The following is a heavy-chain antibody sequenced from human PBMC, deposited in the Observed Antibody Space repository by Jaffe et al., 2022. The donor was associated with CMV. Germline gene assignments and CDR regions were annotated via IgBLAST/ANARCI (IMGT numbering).Heavy chain of an antibody. CDR1: GFTFGDHY. V-gene: IGHV3-11*06. J-gene: IGHJ3*02. D-gene: IGHD3-10*01. CDR3: ARGFDGSGSYSDDAFDI. CDR2: ITSSGSYT. Sequence: QVQLVESGGGLVKPGGSLRLSCAASGFTFGDHYMSWIRQAPGKGLEWVSYITSSGSYTNYADSVKGRFTISRDNAKNSLYLQMNSLRVEDTAVYYCARGFDGSGSYSDDAFDIWGQGTMLTVSA.